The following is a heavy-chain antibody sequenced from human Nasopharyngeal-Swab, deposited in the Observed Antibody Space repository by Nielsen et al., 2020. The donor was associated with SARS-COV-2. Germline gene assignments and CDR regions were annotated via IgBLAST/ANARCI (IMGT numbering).Heavy chain of an antibody. V-gene: IGHV4-34*12. D-gene: IGHD6-19*01. CDR3: ARISGWYWLDP. CDR1: GGSFSGYS. J-gene: IGHJ5*02. Sequence: ESLKISCAVYGGSFSGYSWIWVRQPPGTGLEWIGQIIHSGSTNYNPSLKSRVTISADTSKNQLSLKVNSVTAADTAVYYCARISGWYWLDPWGQGTLVTVSS. CDR2: IIHSGST.